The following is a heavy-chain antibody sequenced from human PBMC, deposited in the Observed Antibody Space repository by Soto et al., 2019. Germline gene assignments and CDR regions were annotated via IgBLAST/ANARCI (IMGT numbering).Heavy chain of an antibody. CDR1: GGTFSTNP. D-gene: IGHD2-15*01. V-gene: IGHV1-69*06. CDR2: TGSGTGPG. CDR3: ARRDSGGFYRYFDS. Sequence: QVQLVQSGAEVKKPGSSVKVSCKASGGTFSTNPISWVRQAPGQGLEWMGGTGSGTGPGNHAQKFQGRLTITGDKSTSTVDMELSSLSSEDTAVYYCARRDSGGFYRYFDSWGQGTLVTVSS. J-gene: IGHJ4*02.